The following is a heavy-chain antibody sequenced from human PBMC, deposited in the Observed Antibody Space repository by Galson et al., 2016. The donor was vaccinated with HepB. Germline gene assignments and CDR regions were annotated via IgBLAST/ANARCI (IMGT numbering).Heavy chain of an antibody. Sequence: LRLSCAASGFTFSDAWMNWVHQAPGKGLEWVGRIKRKTDGGTTDYAAPVEGRFTISRDDSKNTLYLQMNNLKNEDTAVYYCTTYYGNILTAYRWFDPWGQGTLVTVSS. CDR3: TTYYGNILTAYRWFDP. CDR1: GFTFSDAW. CDR2: IKRKTDGGTT. J-gene: IGHJ5*02. D-gene: IGHD3-9*01. V-gene: IGHV3-15*01.